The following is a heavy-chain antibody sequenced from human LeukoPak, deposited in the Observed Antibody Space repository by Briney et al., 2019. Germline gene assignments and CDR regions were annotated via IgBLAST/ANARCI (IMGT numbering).Heavy chain of an antibody. V-gene: IGHV1-18*01. CDR1: GYTFTSYG. Sequence: EASVKVSCKASGYTFTSYGISWVRQAPGQGLEWMAWISAYNGNTNYAQKLQGRVTMTTDTSTSTAYMELRSLRSDDTAVYYCARGLHGIAAATDAFDIWGQGTMVTVSS. J-gene: IGHJ3*02. CDR3: ARGLHGIAAATDAFDI. CDR2: ISAYNGNT. D-gene: IGHD6-13*01.